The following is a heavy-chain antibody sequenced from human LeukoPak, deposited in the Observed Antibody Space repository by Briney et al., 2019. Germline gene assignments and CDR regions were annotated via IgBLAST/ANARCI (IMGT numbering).Heavy chain of an antibody. Sequence: SETLSLTCTVSGGSISSRGYYWGWIRQPPGKGMEWIGSISYSGSTNYNPPLTSRVTISVDTSKNQFSLKLSSVTAADTAVYYCARVVPVTKYSSSPAGWFDPWGQGTLVTVSS. D-gene: IGHD6-6*01. CDR2: ISYSGST. CDR3: ARVVPVTKYSSSPAGWFDP. J-gene: IGHJ5*02. V-gene: IGHV4-39*07. CDR1: GGSISSRGYY.